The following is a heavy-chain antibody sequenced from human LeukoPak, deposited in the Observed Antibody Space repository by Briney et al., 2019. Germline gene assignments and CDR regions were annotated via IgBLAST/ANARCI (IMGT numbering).Heavy chain of an antibody. CDR1: GFTFSSYE. V-gene: IGHV3-48*03. J-gene: IGHJ4*02. CDR3: AREGGGYYDSSGYYTY. CDR2: ISSSGSTI. D-gene: IGHD3-22*01. Sequence: PGGSLRLSCAASGFTFSSYEMNWVRQAPGKGLEWVSYISSSGSTIYYADSVKGRFTISRDNAKNSLYLQMNSLRAEDTAVYYCAREGGGYYDSSGYYTYWGQGTLVTVSS.